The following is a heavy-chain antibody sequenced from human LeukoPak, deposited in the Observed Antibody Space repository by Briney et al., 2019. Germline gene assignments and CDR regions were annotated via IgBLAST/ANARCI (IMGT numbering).Heavy chain of an antibody. CDR2: VRKDATEK. CDR3: AKRSGPNSGPFDS. Sequence: GGSLRLSCAASGLIFTEAGMYWVRQAPGKGREWVAFVRKDATEKKYADSVEGRFTISRDDSENTVYLKMNNLRVDDTAVYYCAKRSGPNSGPFDSWGQGTPVIVSS. V-gene: IGHV3-30*02. CDR1: GLIFTEAG. D-gene: IGHD1-1*01. J-gene: IGHJ4*02.